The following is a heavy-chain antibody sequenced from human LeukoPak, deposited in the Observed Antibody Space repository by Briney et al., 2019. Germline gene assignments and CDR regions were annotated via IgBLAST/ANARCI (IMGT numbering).Heavy chain of an antibody. CDR2: ISGSGGST. Sequence: GGSLRLSCAASGFTFSSYAMSWVRQAPGKGLEWVSAISGSGGSTYYADSVKGRFTISRDNSKNTLYLQMNSLRAEDTAVYYCAKDPQHYGSGSYYIGYGAFDIWGQGTMVTVSS. J-gene: IGHJ3*02. D-gene: IGHD3-10*01. CDR3: AKDPQHYGSGSYYIGYGAFDI. V-gene: IGHV3-23*01. CDR1: GFTFSSYA.